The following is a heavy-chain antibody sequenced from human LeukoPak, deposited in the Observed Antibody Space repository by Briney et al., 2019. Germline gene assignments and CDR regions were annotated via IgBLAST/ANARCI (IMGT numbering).Heavy chain of an antibody. D-gene: IGHD2-2*01. Sequence: GGSLRLSCAASGFKFSNFGMHRVRQAPGKGLEWVAVIWYDGSNKYYGDSVKGRFTISRDNSKNTLYLEMNSLRAEDTAVYYCARDRSSTYFDYWAQGTPVTVSS. V-gene: IGHV3-33*01. J-gene: IGHJ4*02. CDR2: IWYDGSNK. CDR1: GFKFSNFG. CDR3: ARDRSSTYFDY.